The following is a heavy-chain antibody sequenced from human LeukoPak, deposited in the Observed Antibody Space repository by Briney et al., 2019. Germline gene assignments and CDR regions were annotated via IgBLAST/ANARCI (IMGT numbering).Heavy chain of an antibody. Sequence: GGSLRLSCAASEFTMSDYYMSWIRQAPGKGLEWDSYISRSGTTIHYADSVKGRFTISRDNAKNSLYLQMNSLRADDTAVYFCARDKFETSGCFDYWGQGALVTVSS. CDR3: ARDKFETSGCFDY. J-gene: IGHJ4*02. CDR1: EFTMSDYY. CDR2: ISRSGTTI. D-gene: IGHD6-19*01. V-gene: IGHV3-11*01.